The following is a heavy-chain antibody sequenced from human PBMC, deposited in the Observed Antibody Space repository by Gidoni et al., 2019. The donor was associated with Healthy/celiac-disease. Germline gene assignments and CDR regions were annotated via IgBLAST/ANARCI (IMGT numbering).Heavy chain of an antibody. CDR2: IYHSGST. V-gene: IGHV4-4*02. CDR3: ARGSYGGGYY. J-gene: IGHJ4*02. D-gene: IGHD1-26*01. Sequence: QVQLQESGPGLVKPSVTLSLTCPVSGGSISSSNWWSWVRQPPGKGLEGIGEIYHSGSTNYNPSRKSRVNISVDKSKNQFSLKLSSGTAADTAVYYCARGSYGGGYYWGQGTLVTVSS. CDR1: GGSISSSNW.